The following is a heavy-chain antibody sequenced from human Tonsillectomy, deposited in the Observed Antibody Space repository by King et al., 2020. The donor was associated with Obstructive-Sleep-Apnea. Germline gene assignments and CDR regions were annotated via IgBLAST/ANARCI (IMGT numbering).Heavy chain of an antibody. D-gene: IGHD3-3*01. CDR1: GGSISTYY. CDR3: AREQSDFWT. J-gene: IGHJ5*02. CDR2: IYYRGST. Sequence: QLQESGPGLVKPSETLSLTCSVSGGSISTYYWSWIRQPPGKGLEWIGYIYYRGSTNYNPSLTSRVTISIDTSKKQLSLRLRSVTAADTAVYYCAREQSDFWTWGQGTLVTVSS. V-gene: IGHV4-59*01.